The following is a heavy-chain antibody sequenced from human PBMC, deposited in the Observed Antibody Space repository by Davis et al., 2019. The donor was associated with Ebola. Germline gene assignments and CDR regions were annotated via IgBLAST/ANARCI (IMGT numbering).Heavy chain of an antibody. J-gene: IGHJ4*02. D-gene: IGHD6-19*01. CDR1: GFSLSTSERR. CDR3: ARSTYSSGWYGEYYFDY. Sequence: SGPTLVKPTQTLTLTCTFSGFSLSTSERRVSWIRQPPGKALEWLARTDWEDDKNCSTSLKTRLTISKGTSKNQVVLTMTNMDPVDTATYYCARSTYSSGWYGEYYFDYRGQGTLVTVSS. V-gene: IGHV2-70*12. CDR2: TDWEDDK.